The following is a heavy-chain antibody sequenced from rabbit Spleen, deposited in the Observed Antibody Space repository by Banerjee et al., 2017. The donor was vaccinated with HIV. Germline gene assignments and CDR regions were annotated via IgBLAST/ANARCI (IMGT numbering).Heavy chain of an antibody. J-gene: IGHJ6*01. CDR3: ARDTGSSFSSYGMDL. D-gene: IGHD8-1*01. Sequence: QSLEESGGDLVKPGASLTLTCAASGFSFSSNAYICWVRQAPGKGLEWIACIASGSTGSAYYATWAKGRFTISETSSTTVTLQMTSLTAADTATYFCARDTGSSFSSYGMDLWGPGTLVTVS. CDR1: GFSFSSNAY. V-gene: IGHV1S40*01. CDR2: IASGSTGSA.